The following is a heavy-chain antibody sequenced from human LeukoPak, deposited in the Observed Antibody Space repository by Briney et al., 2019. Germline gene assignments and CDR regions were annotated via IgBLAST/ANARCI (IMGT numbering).Heavy chain of an antibody. CDR2: ISAWGDNT. D-gene: IGHD4-11*01. Sequence: QSGGSLRLSCAASGFTFSTYAMSWVRQAPGKGLEWVSGISAWGDNTYSADSVRGRFTISRDNSKNTLYLQMNSLRVEDTAVYYCAKDGGTVTSYYFDSWGLGTLVTVSS. J-gene: IGHJ4*02. CDR1: GFTFSTYA. CDR3: AKDGGTVTSYYFDS. V-gene: IGHV3-23*01.